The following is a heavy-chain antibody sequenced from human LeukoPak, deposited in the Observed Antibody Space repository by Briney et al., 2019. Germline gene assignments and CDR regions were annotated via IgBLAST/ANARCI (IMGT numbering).Heavy chain of an antibody. CDR2: IKQDGSEK. Sequence: GGSLRLSCAASAFSLSDYWMNWVRQAPGKGLDGVASIKQDGSEKYYVDSVKGRFTISRDNAKNSLYLQMNTLRAGDTAVYYCLRDRGYSAYDCWGQGTLVTVSS. CDR1: AFSLSDYW. CDR3: LRDRGYSAYDC. J-gene: IGHJ4*02. V-gene: IGHV3-7*01. D-gene: IGHD5-12*01.